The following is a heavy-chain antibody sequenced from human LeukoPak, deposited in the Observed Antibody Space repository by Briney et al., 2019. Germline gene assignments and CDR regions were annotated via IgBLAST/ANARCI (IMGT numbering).Heavy chain of an antibody. Sequence: GGSLRLSCAASGFTFSSYWMHWVRQAPGEGLVWVPRINSDGSSTSYADSVKGRFTISRDNAKNTLYLQMNSLRAEDTAVYYCASVARFDYWGQGTLVTVSS. J-gene: IGHJ4*02. CDR3: ASVARFDY. V-gene: IGHV3-74*01. CDR2: INSDGSST. D-gene: IGHD6-19*01. CDR1: GFTFSSYW.